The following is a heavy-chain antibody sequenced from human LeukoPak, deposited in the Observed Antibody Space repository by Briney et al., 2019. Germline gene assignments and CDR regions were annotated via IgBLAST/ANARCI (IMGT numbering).Heavy chain of an antibody. CDR2: IYYSGNT. D-gene: IGHD3-16*01. CDR1: GGSISSYY. Sequence: SETLSLTCTVSGGSISSYYWSWIRQPPGKGLEWIGYIYYSGNTNYNPSLKSRVTISVDTSKNQFSLKLSSVTAADTAVYYCARAGLDYFDYWGQGTLVTVSS. J-gene: IGHJ4*02. V-gene: IGHV4-59*08. CDR3: ARAGLDYFDY.